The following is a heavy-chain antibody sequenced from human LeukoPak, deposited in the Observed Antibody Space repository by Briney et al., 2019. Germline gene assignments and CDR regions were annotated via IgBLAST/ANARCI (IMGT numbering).Heavy chain of an antibody. Sequence: GVSLRLSCAASGFTSSSYAMSWVRQAPGKGLEWVSAISGSGGSTYYADSVKGRFTISRDNSKNTLYLQMNSLRAEDTAVYYCAKGLYSNSPRLDYWGQGTLVTVSS. J-gene: IGHJ4*02. CDR2: ISGSGGST. D-gene: IGHD4-11*01. CDR1: GFTSSSYA. CDR3: AKGLYSNSPRLDY. V-gene: IGHV3-23*01.